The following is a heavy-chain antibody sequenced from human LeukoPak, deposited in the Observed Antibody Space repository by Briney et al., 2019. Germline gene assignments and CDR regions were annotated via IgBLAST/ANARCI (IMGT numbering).Heavy chain of an antibody. CDR2: INGIGSSS. Sequence: PGGSLRLSCAASGFTFTTYWMHWVRQAPAKGLVWLSCINGIGSSSKYADSVKGQFTIYRDNARNTLYLQMNSLRAKDTALYYCARTSPTSHFDFWGQGTLVTVSS. CDR3: ARTSPTSHFDF. CDR1: GFTFTTYW. J-gene: IGHJ4*02. D-gene: IGHD3-16*01. V-gene: IGHV3-74*03.